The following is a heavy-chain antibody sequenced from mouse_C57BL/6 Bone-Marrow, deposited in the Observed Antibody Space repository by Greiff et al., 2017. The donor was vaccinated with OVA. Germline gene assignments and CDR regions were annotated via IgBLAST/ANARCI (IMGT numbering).Heavy chain of an antibody. CDR3: ARRGMGD. V-gene: IGHV1-42*01. CDR1: GYSFTGYY. J-gene: IGHJ4*01. CDR2: INPSTGGT. Sequence: EVQLQQSGPELVKPGASVKISCKASGYSFTGYYMNWVKQSPEKSLEWIGEINPSTGGTTYNQKFKAKATLTVDKSSSTAYMQLKSLTSEDSAVYYCARRGMGDWGQGTSVTVSS.